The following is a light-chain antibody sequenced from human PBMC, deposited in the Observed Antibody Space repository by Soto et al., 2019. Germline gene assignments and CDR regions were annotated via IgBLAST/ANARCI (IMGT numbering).Light chain of an antibody. CDR3: QQYHIYSWT. CDR1: QGISSY. CDR2: AAS. V-gene: IGKV1-9*01. Sequence: DIQLTRSPSFLSSSVGDRVTITCRASQGISSYLAWYQQKPGKAPKLLIYAASTLQSGVPSRFSGSGSGTEFSLTINSLQADDFATYYCQQYHIYSWTFGQGTKVDIK. J-gene: IGKJ1*01.